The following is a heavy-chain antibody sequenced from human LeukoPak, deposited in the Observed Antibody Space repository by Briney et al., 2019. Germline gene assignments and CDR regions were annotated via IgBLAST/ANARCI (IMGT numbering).Heavy chain of an antibody. Sequence: GGSLRLSCAASGFTFSSYGMHWVRQAPGKGLEWVAVISYDGSNKYYADSVKGRFTISRDNSKNTLYLQMNSLRAEDTAVYYCAKDRTFNYYGSGNFDYWGPGTLVTVSS. CDR1: GFTFSSYG. CDR2: ISYDGSNK. J-gene: IGHJ4*02. D-gene: IGHD3-10*01. CDR3: AKDRTFNYYGSGNFDY. V-gene: IGHV3-30*18.